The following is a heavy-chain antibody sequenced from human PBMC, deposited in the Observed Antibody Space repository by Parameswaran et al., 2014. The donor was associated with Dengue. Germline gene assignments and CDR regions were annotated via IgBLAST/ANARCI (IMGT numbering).Heavy chain of an antibody. CDR2: IYPGDSDT. J-gene: IGHJ4*02. V-gene: IGHV5-51*01. CDR3: ASGYDYVWGSYRTHFDY. Sequence: VRQMPGKGLEWMGIIYPGDSDTRYSPSFQGQVTISADKSISTAYLQWSSLKASDTAMYYCASGYDYVWGSYRTHFDYWGQGTLVTVSS. D-gene: IGHD3-16*02.